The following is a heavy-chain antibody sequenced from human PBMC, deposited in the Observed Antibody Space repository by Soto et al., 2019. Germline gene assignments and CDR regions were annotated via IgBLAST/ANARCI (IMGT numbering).Heavy chain of an antibody. CDR1: GFTFSSYG. V-gene: IGHV3-30*18. CDR2: ISYDGSNK. J-gene: IGHJ6*03. CDR3: AKDQGEYSSSPGYYYYYYYMDV. Sequence: GGSLRLSCAASGFTFSSYGMHWVRQAPGKGLEWVAVISYDGSNKYYADSVKGRFTISRDNSKNTLYLQMNSLRAEDTAVYYCAKDQGEYSSSPGYYYYYYYMDVWGKGTTVTVSS. D-gene: IGHD6-6*01.